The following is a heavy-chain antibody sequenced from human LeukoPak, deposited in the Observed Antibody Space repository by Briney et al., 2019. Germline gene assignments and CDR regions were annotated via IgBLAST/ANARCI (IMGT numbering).Heavy chain of an antibody. J-gene: IGHJ4*02. CDR2: MNPNSGNT. D-gene: IGHD3-9*01. V-gene: IGHV1-8*01. CDR3: ARGASYFRYFDWSGVDY. Sequence: GASVKVSCKASGYAFTSYDINWVRQATGQGLEWMGWMNPNSGNTGYAQKFQGRVTMTRNTSISTAYIELSSLRSEDTAVYYCARGASYFRYFDWSGVDYWGQGTLVTVSS. CDR1: GYAFTSYD.